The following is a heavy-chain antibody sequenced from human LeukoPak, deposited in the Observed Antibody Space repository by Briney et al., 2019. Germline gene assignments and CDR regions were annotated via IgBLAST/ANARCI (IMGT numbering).Heavy chain of an antibody. V-gene: IGHV3-7*04. CDR1: ELTLSGYW. Sequence: GGPLRLSCAATELTLSGYWMTWVRQAPGKGLEWVANIKEDGSEKYYVDAVKGRFTISRDNAKKSLYLQMNSLRAEDTAMYYCARGHIGVTFWGQGTRVTVSS. CDR2: IKEDGSEK. D-gene: IGHD5-12*01. J-gene: IGHJ4*02. CDR3: ARGHIGVTF.